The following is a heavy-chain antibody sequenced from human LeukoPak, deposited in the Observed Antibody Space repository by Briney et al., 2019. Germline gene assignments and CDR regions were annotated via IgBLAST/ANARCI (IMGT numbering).Heavy chain of an antibody. CDR1: GGTFSSYA. D-gene: IGHD2-2*01. V-gene: IGHV1-69*01. Sequence: SVKVSFKASGGTFSSYAISWVRQAPGQGLEWMGGIIPIFGTANYAQKFQGRVTITADESTSTAYMELSSLRSEDTAVYYCARDSEVVPAAPGDYWGQGTLVTVSS. CDR2: IIPIFGTA. CDR3: ARDSEVVPAAPGDY. J-gene: IGHJ4*02.